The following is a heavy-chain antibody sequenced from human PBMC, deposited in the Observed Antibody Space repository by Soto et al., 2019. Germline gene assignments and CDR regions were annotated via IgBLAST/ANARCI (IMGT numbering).Heavy chain of an antibody. CDR1: WGSLSSYY. D-gene: IGHD6-13*01. CDR2: VHYTGTT. V-gene: IGHV4-59*01. CDR3: ARDTSDSWIRAFDI. J-gene: IGHJ3*02. Sequence: SETLSLTCSVSWGSLSSYYWNCIRQPPWKGLEWVGYVHYTGTTNYNTSLKSRVTMSGDTSKRQFSLKLSSVTAADTAMYYCARDTSDSWIRAFDIWGQGIMVTVS.